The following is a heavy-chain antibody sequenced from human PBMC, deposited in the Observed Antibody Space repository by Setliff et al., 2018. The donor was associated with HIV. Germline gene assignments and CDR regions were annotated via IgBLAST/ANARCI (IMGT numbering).Heavy chain of an antibody. J-gene: IGHJ3*02. Sequence: SETLSLTCTVSGGPISSGTYYWGWIRQPPGKGLEWIGSFYYSGTTYYKPSLKSRVTISVDTSKNQFSLKLSSVAAADTAVYYCATTAAAGVRGNAFDIWGQGTMVTV. D-gene: IGHD6-13*01. V-gene: IGHV4-39*07. CDR1: GGPISSGTYY. CDR3: ATTAAAGVRGNAFDI. CDR2: FYYSGTT.